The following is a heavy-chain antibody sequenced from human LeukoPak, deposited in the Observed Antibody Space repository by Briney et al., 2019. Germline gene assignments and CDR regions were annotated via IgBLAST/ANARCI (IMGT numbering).Heavy chain of an antibody. CDR2: IRSKANSYAT. CDR3: VPATVTTSSLCLNY. CDR1: GLTFSCSA. J-gene: IGHJ4*02. Sequence: GGSLRLSCAASGLTFSCSAMHWVRQASGKGLEWVGRIRSKANSYATAYAASVKGRFTISRDDSKNTAYLQMNSLKTEDTAVYYCVPATVTTSSLCLNYWGQGTLVTVSS. V-gene: IGHV3-73*01. D-gene: IGHD4-11*01.